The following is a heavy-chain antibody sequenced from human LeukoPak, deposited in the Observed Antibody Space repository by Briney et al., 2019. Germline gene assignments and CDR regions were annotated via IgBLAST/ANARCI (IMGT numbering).Heavy chain of an antibody. Sequence: SVKVSCKASGGTFSSYAISWVRQAPGQGLEWMGGIIPIFGTANYAQKFQGRVTITRETSASTAYMELSSLRSEDTAVYCCARDLRDGYTRNYYNYYGMDVWGQGTTVTVSS. V-gene: IGHV1-69*05. J-gene: IGHJ6*02. D-gene: IGHD5-24*01. CDR3: ARDLRDGYTRNYYNYYGMDV. CDR1: GGTFSSYA. CDR2: IIPIFGTA.